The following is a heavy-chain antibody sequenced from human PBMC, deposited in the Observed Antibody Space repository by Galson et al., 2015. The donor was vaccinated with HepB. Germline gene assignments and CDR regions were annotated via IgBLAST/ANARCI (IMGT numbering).Heavy chain of an antibody. Sequence: SLRLSCAVSGFNFRSYWMSWVRQAPGKGLEWVANIKPVGSEKYYVDSVKGRSSISRDNTQKSLYLQMNSLRAEDTAVYYCAGGYFWFGEGLSDYWGQGTLVTVSS. J-gene: IGHJ4*02. D-gene: IGHD3-10*01. V-gene: IGHV3-7*03. CDR3: AGGYFWFGEGLSDY. CDR2: IKPVGSEK. CDR1: GFNFRSYW.